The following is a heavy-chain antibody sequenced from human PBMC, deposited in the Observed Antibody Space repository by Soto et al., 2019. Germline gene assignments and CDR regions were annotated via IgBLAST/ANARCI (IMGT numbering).Heavy chain of an antibody. J-gene: IGHJ5*02. CDR1: GGSFSGYY. D-gene: IGHD3-3*01. Sequence: SETLSLTCAVYGGSFSGYYWSWIRQPPGKGLEWIGEINHSGSTNYNPSLKSRVTISVDTSKNQFSLKLSSVTAADTAVYYCARGIGITIFGVVIMGWFDPWGQGTLVTVSS. V-gene: IGHV4-34*01. CDR2: INHSGST. CDR3: ARGIGITIFGVVIMGWFDP.